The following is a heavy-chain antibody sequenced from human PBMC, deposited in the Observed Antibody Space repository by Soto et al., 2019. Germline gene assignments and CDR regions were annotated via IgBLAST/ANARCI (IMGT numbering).Heavy chain of an antibody. CDR3: ATRPCEVNYYGVFDY. V-gene: IGHV1-3*01. J-gene: IGHJ4*02. CDR1: GYTFINYA. Sequence: GASVKVSCKASGYTFINYAIHWVRQAPGQRLEWMGWINAGNGNTKYSQKFQGRVTISRGTSANTAYMELSSLRAEDTAVYYCATRPCEVNYYGVFDYWGQGALVTVSS. CDR2: INAGNGNT. D-gene: IGHD3-22*01.